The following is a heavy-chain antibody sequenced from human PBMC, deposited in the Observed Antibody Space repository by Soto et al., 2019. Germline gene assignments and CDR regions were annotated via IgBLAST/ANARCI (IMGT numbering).Heavy chain of an antibody. J-gene: IGHJ5*02. CDR3: VRTARQGAVAPHWFDR. CDR2: VYYTGST. CDR1: GASIRSTDYY. V-gene: IGHV4-30-4*01. Sequence: SETLSLTCTVSGASIRSTDYYWSWIRQAPGKGLEWIGYVYYTGSTYYNPSLMSRLTISVDTSKNQFSLKLSSVTAAETAVYYCVRTARQGAVAPHWFDRWGQGTQVTVSS. D-gene: IGHD2-21*02.